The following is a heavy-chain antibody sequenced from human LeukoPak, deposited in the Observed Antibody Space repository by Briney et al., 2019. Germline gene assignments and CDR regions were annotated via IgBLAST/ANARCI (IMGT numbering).Heavy chain of an antibody. CDR3: AGAESGIWDFGR. CDR1: GFTFSSYS. CDR2: ISSSTTTI. J-gene: IGHJ4*02. D-gene: IGHD6-25*01. Sequence: QPGGSLRLSCAASGFTFSSYSMNWVRQAPGKGLEWVSYISSSTTTIYYADSVKGRFSISRDNAKSSLYLQMNSLRADDTGVYYCAGAESGIWDFGRGAQGTLVTVSS. V-gene: IGHV3-48*04.